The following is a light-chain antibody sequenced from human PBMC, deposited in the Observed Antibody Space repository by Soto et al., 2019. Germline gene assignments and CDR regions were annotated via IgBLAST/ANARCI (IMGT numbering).Light chain of an antibody. V-gene: IGKV1-5*01. CDR1: QTISRY. J-gene: IGKJ1*01. Sequence: DIQMTQSPSSLSASVGDRVTITCRASQTISRYLNWYQQKPGKAPKLLIYDASSLQSGVPPRFSGSGSGTEFTLTIRSLQPDDIATYYCQQYSSYSAWTFGEGTKVDIK. CDR2: DAS. CDR3: QQYSSYSAWT.